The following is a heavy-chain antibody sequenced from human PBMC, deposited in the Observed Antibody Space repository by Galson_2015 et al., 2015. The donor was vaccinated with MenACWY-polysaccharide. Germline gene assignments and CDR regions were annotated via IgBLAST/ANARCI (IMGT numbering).Heavy chain of an antibody. CDR3: ARVAEAYYFDF. CDR1: GFTFSDHY. Sequence: SLRLSCAASGFTFSDHYMDWVRQAPGKGLEWVDRIRKKVNSYTTEYAASVKGRFTISRDDSKNSLSLQMNSLKSEDTAVYYCARVAEAYYFDFWGQGTLVTVSS. CDR2: IRKKVNSYTT. V-gene: IGHV3-72*01. J-gene: IGHJ4*02.